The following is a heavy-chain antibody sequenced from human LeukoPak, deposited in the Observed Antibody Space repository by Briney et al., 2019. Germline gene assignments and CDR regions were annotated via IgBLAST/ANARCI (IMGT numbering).Heavy chain of an antibody. J-gene: IGHJ5*02. CDR1: GYTFTSYG. CDR3: ARKGDYGDYVVGEDWFDP. CDR2: ISAYNGNT. Sequence: ASVKVSCKASGYTFTSYGISWVRQAPGQGLEWMGWISAYNGNTNYAQKLQGRATMTTDTSTSTAYMELRSLRSDDTAVYYCARKGDYGDYVVGEDWFDPWGQGTLVTVSS. D-gene: IGHD4-17*01. V-gene: IGHV1-18*01.